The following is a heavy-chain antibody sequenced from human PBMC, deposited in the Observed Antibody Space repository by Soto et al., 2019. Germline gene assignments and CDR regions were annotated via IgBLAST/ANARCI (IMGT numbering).Heavy chain of an antibody. Sequence: GGSLRLSCAASGFTVSSYYMSWVRQAPGKGLEWVSVIYSAGSADFAGSVKGRFTISRDNSKNTLYLQMSSLRAEDTAVYYCARVHSSSYYYFDYWGQGTLVTVSS. CDR1: GFTVSSYY. V-gene: IGHV3-66*01. CDR2: IYSAGSA. J-gene: IGHJ4*02. D-gene: IGHD6-13*01. CDR3: ARVHSSSYYYFDY.